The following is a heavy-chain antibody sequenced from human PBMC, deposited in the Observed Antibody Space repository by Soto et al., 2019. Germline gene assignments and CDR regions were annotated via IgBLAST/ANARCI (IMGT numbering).Heavy chain of an antibody. V-gene: IGHV4-4*02. CDR2: IYHSGST. J-gene: IGHJ4*02. Sequence: SLTCAVSGGSISSSNWWIWVRQPPGKGLEWIGEIYHSGSTKYNPSLKSRVTISVDKSKNQLSLKLTSVTAADTAVYYCATSSGYLDYWGQGTLVTVSS. D-gene: IGHD3-22*01. CDR1: GGSISSSNW. CDR3: ATSSGYLDY.